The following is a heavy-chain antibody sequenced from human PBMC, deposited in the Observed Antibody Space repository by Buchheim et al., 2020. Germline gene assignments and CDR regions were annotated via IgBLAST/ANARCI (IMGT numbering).Heavy chain of an antibody. CDR1: GLSLRNIGVS. V-gene: IGHV2-70*15. CDR2: IDWDDGK. Sequence: QVSLRESGPAQVRTTETLTLTCTVSGLSLRNIGVSVSWIRQPPGKPLQWLARIDWDDGKYYNTYLETRLTVSKRPSKKQVVLTLTNVDPADTATYYCARENDYNALDSWGQGTL. D-gene: IGHD5-24*01. CDR3: ARENDYNALDS. J-gene: IGHJ4*02.